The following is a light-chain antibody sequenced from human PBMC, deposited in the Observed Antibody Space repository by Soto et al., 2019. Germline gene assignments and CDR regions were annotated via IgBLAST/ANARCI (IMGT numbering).Light chain of an antibody. CDR1: SSDVGGYNY. Sequence: QSALTQPPSASGSPGQSVTISCTGTSSDVGGYNYVSWYQQHPGKAPKLMIYEVSKRPSGVPDRFSGYKSGNTASLTVSGLQAEDEADYYCSSYAGSNNFDVFGTGTQLTVL. V-gene: IGLV2-8*01. CDR3: SSYAGSNNFDV. CDR2: EVS. J-gene: IGLJ1*01.